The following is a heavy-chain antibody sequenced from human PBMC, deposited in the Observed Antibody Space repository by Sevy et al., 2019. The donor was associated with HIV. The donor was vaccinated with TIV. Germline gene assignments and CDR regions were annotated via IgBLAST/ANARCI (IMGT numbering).Heavy chain of an antibody. J-gene: IGHJ6*02. CDR2: ISGSGGST. Sequence: GGSLRLSCAASGFTFSSYAMSWVRQAPGKGLEWVSAISGSGGSTYYADSVKGRFTISRDNSKNTLYLQMNSLRAEDTAVYYCAKDYPDYGDHVERTQHYYGMDVWGQGTTVTVSS. CDR1: GFTFSSYA. D-gene: IGHD4-17*01. V-gene: IGHV3-23*01. CDR3: AKDYPDYGDHVERTQHYYGMDV.